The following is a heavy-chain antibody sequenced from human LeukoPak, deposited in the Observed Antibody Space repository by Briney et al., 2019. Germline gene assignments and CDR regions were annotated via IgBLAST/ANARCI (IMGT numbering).Heavy chain of an antibody. D-gene: IGHD3-22*01. J-gene: IGHJ4*02. CDR2: ISSSSSYI. V-gene: IGHV3-21*01. CDR3: ARDRKYYYDSSGYYSDY. CDR1: GFTFSSYS. Sequence: SGGSLRLSCAASGFTFSSYSMNWVRQAPGKGLEWVSSISSSSSYIYYADSVKGRFTTSRDNAKNSLYLQMNSLRAEDTAVYYCARDRKYYYDSSGYYSDYWGQGTLVTVSS.